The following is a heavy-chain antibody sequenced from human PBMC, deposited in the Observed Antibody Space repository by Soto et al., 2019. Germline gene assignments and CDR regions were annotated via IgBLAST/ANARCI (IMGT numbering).Heavy chain of an antibody. D-gene: IGHD2-15*01. V-gene: IGHV5-10-1*01. J-gene: IGHJ6*02. Sequence: ESLKISCKGSGYSFTSYWISWVRQMPGKGLEWMGRIDPSDSYTNYSPSFQGHVTISADKSISTAYLQWSSLKASDTAMYYCARQGKQGVGSAYYYYGMDNWGQGTTVTVSS. CDR3: ARQGKQGVGSAYYYYGMDN. CDR1: GYSFTSYW. CDR2: IDPSDSYT.